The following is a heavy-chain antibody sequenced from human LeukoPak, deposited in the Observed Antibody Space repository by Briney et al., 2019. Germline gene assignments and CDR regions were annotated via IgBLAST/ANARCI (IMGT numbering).Heavy chain of an antibody. CDR2: ISYDGSNK. D-gene: IGHD4-17*01. Sequence: GGSLRLSCAASGFTFSSYGMHWVRQAPGKGLEXXXXISYDGSNKYYADSVKGRFTISRDNSKNTLYLQMNSLRAEDTAVYYCAKDLYGDYGGGDFDYWGQGTLVTVSS. CDR3: AKDLYGDYGGGDFDY. J-gene: IGHJ4*02. CDR1: GFTFSSYG. V-gene: IGHV3-30*18.